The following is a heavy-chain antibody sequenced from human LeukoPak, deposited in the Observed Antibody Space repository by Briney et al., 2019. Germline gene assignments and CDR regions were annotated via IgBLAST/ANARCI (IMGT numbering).Heavy chain of an antibody. CDR2: ISTSSSYI. CDR3: AELGITMIGGV. CDR1: GFTFSGYS. J-gene: IGHJ6*04. V-gene: IGHV3-21*01. Sequence: GGSLRLSCGASGFTFSGYSMHWVRQAPGKGLEWVSSISTSSSYIYYADSVKGRFTISRDNAKKSLYLQMNSLRAEDTAVYYCAELGITMIGGVWGKGTTVTISS. D-gene: IGHD3-10*02.